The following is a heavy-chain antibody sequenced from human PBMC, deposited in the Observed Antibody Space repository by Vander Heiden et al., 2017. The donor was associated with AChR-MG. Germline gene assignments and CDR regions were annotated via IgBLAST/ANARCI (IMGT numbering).Heavy chain of an antibody. V-gene: IGHV3-23*04. CDR3: AKDLSPLNYVARMYFRY. D-gene: IGHD1-7*01. Sequence: EVQLVEPGGGLVQPGGSLRLSRAASGLTLSSFAMSWVRQTPGKRLEWVSGISGSGGSTYYADSVKGRFTITRDNSKNTLYLQMNSLRAEDTAVYFCAKDLSPLNYVARMYFRYWGHVTLITVSS. J-gene: IGHJ4*01. CDR2: ISGSGGST. CDR1: GLTLSSFA.